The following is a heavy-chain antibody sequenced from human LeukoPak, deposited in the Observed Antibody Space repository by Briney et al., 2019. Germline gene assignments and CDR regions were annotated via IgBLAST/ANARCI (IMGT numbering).Heavy chain of an antibody. D-gene: IGHD1-26*01. CDR3: ARSGGTWSYNY. CDR2: IYTTGST. V-gene: IGHV4-4*07. Sequence: PSETLSLTCTVSGGSISSYYWTWIRQPAGKGLEWIGRIYTTGSTHYNPSLKSRVTISADTSKNQFSLTLTSVTAADTAVYYCARSGGTWSYNYWGQGTLVTVSS. CDR1: GGSISSYY. J-gene: IGHJ4*02.